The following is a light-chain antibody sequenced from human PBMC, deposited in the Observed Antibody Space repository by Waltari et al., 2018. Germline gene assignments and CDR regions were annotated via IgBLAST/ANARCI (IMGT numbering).Light chain of an antibody. J-gene: IGLJ3*02. V-gene: IGLV2-23*02. CDR3: CSYAGRNIAV. CDR2: EVI. Sequence: QSALTQPASVSGSPGQSLTISCTGTSSDVGFYNLVSWYQQHPGKAPELVVYEVISRPSRVSNRFTGSNSGNTASLTISGLQAEDEANYYCCSYAGRNIAVFGGGTKQTVL. CDR1: SSDVGFYNL.